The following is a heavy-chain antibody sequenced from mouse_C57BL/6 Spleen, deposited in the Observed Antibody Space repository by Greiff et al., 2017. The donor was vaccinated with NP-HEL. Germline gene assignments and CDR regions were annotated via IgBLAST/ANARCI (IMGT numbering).Heavy chain of an antibody. J-gene: IGHJ4*01. CDR3: ARGGLLRGEAMDY. CDR2: INPNNGGT. Sequence: EVQLQQSGPELVKPGASVKISCKASGYTFTDYYMNWVKQSHGKSLEWIGDINPNNGGTSSNQTFTGKATLTVDKSSSTAYMERRRLTSEDSEVYDCARGGLLRGEAMDYWGQGTSVTVSS. D-gene: IGHD1-1*01. V-gene: IGHV1-26*01. CDR1: GYTFTDYY.